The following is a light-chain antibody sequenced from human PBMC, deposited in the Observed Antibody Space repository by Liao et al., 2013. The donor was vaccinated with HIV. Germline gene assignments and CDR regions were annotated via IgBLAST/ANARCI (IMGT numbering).Light chain of an antibody. Sequence: SYDLSQPPSVSVSPGQTARLTCSGDKLGSKYVCWYQQRPGQSPVLVIYQDNKRPSGIPERFSGSNSGNTATLTISGTQAMDEADYYCQAWDSSTVVFGGGTKLTVL. J-gene: IGLJ2*01. CDR1: KLGSKY. CDR2: QDN. CDR3: QAWDSSTVV. V-gene: IGLV3-1*01.